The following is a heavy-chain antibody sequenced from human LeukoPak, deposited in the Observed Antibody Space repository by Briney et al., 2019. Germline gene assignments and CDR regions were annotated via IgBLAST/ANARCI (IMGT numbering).Heavy chain of an antibody. V-gene: IGHV1-46*01. D-gene: IGHD5-18*01. CDR1: GYTFTNYY. Sequence: ASVKVSCKASGYTFTNYYMHWVRQAPGQGLEWMGIINPSGGSTSYAQKFQGRVTMTRDTSTSTVYMELSSLRSEDTAVYYCARDLGTAMVPDYWGQGTLVTVSS. J-gene: IGHJ4*02. CDR3: ARDLGTAMVPDY. CDR2: INPSGGST.